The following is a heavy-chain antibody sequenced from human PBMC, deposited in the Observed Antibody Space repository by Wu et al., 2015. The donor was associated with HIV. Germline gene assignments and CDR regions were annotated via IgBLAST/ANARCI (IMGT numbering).Heavy chain of an antibody. J-gene: IGHJ4*01. Sequence: QVQLVQSGAEVKKPGASVKVSCKASGYTFTDYYMHWVRQAPGQGLEWMGWINPNSGGTKYAQKFQGRVTMTRDTSISTAYMELSRLRSDDTAVYYCARDRSGSCFDYWGQGTLVTVSS. V-gene: IGHV1-2*02. D-gene: IGHD1-26*01. CDR2: INPNSGGT. CDR3: ARDRSGSCFDY. CDR1: GYTFTDYY.